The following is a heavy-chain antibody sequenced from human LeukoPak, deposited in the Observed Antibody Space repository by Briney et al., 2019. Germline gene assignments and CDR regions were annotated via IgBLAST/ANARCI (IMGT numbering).Heavy chain of an antibody. D-gene: IGHD3-10*01. Sequence: SETLSLTCAVYSGSFSGYYWSWIRQPPGKGLEWIGEINHSGSTNYNPSLKSRVTISVDTSKNQFSLKLSSVTAADTAVYYCARGSRYYYGSGSYRWFDPWGQGTQVTVSS. V-gene: IGHV4-34*01. J-gene: IGHJ5*02. CDR3: ARGSRYYYGSGSYRWFDP. CDR1: SGSFSGYY. CDR2: INHSGST.